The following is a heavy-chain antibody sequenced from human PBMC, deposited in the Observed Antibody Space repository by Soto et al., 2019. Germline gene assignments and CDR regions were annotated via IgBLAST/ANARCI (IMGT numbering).Heavy chain of an antibody. D-gene: IGHD3-22*01. CDR3: ARTPRTYYYDSSGYYTNWFDP. CDR2: ISAYNGNT. J-gene: IGHJ5*02. V-gene: IGHV1-18*04. Sequence: ASVKVSCKASGYTFTSYGISWVRQAPGQGLEWMGWISAYNGNTNYAQKLQGRATMTTDTSTSTAYMELRSLRSDDTAVYYCARTPRTYYYDSSGYYTNWFDPWGQGTLVTVSS. CDR1: GYTFTSYG.